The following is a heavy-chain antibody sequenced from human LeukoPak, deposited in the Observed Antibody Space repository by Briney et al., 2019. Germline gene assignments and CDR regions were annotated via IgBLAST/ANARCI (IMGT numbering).Heavy chain of an antibody. CDR2: IKQDGSEK. CDR1: GFTFSSYW. CDR3: ATGAYYAD. J-gene: IGHJ1*01. D-gene: IGHD3-3*01. Sequence: GGSLRLSCAASGFTFSSYWMSWVRQAPGKGLEWVANIKQDGSEKYYVDSVKGRFTISRDNSKNTLYLQMNSLRVDDTAVYYCATGAYYADWGQGTLVTVSS. V-gene: IGHV3-7*03.